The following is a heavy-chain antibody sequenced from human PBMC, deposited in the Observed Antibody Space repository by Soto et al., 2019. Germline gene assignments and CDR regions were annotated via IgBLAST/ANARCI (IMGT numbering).Heavy chain of an antibody. CDR3: AKVKTWTYLDF. D-gene: IGHD5-12*01. V-gene: IGHV3-23*01. Sequence: LSCAVSGFTFSSYAMSWVRQAPGKGLEWVSSISGSGDRTYYADSVKGRFIISRDNSKNTLYVQMNSLRAEDTAVYYCAKVKTWTYLDFWGQGSLVTVSS. CDR2: ISGSGDRT. J-gene: IGHJ4*02. CDR1: GFTFSSYA.